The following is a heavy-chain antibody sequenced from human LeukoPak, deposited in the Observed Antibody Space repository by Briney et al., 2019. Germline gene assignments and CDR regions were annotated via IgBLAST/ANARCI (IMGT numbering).Heavy chain of an antibody. CDR2: ISAYNGNT. V-gene: IGHV1-18*01. CDR1: GYTFISYG. J-gene: IGHJ6*02. CDR3: ARQPYYDFWSGYLYGMDV. D-gene: IGHD3-3*01. Sequence: ASVKVSCKASGYTFISYGISWVRQAPGQGLEWMGWISAYNGNTNYAQKLQGRVTMTTDTSTSTAYMELRSLRSDDTAVYCCARQPYYDFWSGYLYGMDVWGQGTTVTVSS.